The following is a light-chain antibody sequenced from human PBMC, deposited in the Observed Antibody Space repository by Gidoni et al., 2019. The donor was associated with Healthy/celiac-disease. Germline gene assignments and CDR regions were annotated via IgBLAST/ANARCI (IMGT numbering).Light chain of an antibody. CDR3: QQYNSYPWT. Sequence: DIQMTQSPSTLSASVGDRVTITCRASQSISSWLAWYQQKPGKAPKLRIYKASSLESGVPSRFSGSGSGTECTLTISSLQPDDFATYYCQQYNSYPWTFXQXTKVXIK. V-gene: IGKV1-5*03. J-gene: IGKJ1*01. CDR2: KAS. CDR1: QSISSW.